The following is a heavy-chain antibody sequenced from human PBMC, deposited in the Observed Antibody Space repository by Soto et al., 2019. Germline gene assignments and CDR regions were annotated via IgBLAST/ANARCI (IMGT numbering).Heavy chain of an antibody. J-gene: IGHJ6*02. CDR2: ISWNSDSI. CDR3: ARDERGEGIQLWTRSRGQDGMDV. Sequence: EMQLVESGGGLVQPGRSLRLSCAASEFTFENYAMHWVRQAPGKGLEWVSGISWNSDSIAYADSVKGRFTISRDNTKNSLYLQMNSLRAEDTAVYYCARDERGEGIQLWTRSRGQDGMDVWGQGTTVTVSS. V-gene: IGHV3-9*01. CDR1: EFTFENYA. D-gene: IGHD5-18*01.